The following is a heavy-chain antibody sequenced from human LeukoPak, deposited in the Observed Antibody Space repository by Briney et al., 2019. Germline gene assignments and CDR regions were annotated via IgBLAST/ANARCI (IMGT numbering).Heavy chain of an antibody. CDR1: GGSISSYY. CDR3: ARVTYDSRGNWFDP. V-gene: IGHV4-59*01. CDR2: IYYSGST. D-gene: IGHD3-22*01. Sequence: SETLSLTCTVSGGSISSYYWSWIRQPPGKGLEWIGYIYYSGSTNYNPSLKSRVTISVDTSKNQFSLELSSVTAADTAVYYCARVTYDSRGNWFDPWGQGTLVTVSS. J-gene: IGHJ5*02.